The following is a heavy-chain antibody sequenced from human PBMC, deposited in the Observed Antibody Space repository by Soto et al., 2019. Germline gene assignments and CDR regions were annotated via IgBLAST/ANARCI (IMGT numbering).Heavy chain of an antibody. J-gene: IGHJ4*02. V-gene: IGHV3-23*01. CDR2: ISSGANT. CDR1: AFTFSSYA. D-gene: IGHD6-13*01. Sequence: EVQLLESGGGLVQPGGSLRLSCAASAFTFSSYAMSWVRQAPGKGLEWVSVISSGANTYYVDSVKGRFTISRDNSKNTLSLQLNSLRAGDTAVYYCAKGSDGYSRRRPTCWGQGTMVTVSS. CDR3: AKGSDGYSRRRPTC.